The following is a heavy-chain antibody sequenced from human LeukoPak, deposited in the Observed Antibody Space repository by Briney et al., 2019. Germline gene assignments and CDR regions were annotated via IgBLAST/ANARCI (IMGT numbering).Heavy chain of an antibody. CDR3: AKEPGYSGYDPVRSDNWFDP. D-gene: IGHD5-12*01. Sequence: GGSLRLSCAASGFTFSSYAMSWVRQAPGKGLEWVSAISGSGGSTYYADSVKGRFAISRDNSKNTLYLQINSLRAEDTAVYYCAKEPGYSGYDPVRSDNWFDPWGQGTLVTVSS. CDR1: GFTFSSYA. J-gene: IGHJ5*02. CDR2: ISGSGGST. V-gene: IGHV3-23*01.